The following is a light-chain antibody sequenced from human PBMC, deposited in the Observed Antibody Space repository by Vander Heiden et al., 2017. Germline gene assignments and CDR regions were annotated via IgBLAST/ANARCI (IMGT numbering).Light chain of an antibody. V-gene: IGLV3-25*03. CDR1: ALPKQY. J-gene: IGLJ2*01. CDR3: QSTDSSDTYVV. Sequence: SQELTQPRSVAESLGQTARITCSGDALPKQYAYWYQQKPGQAPVLLIYKDSERPSGIPERFSGSSSGTTVTLTISGVQAEDEADYYCQSTDSSDTYVVFAGGTKLTVL. CDR2: KDS.